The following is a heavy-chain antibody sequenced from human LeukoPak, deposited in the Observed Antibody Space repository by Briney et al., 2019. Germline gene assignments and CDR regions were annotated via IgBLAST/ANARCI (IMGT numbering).Heavy chain of an antibody. CDR1: GFTFSSYW. V-gene: IGHV3-74*01. Sequence: GGFLRLSCTASGFTFSSYWMHWVRQAPGKGLVWVSRINSDGSSTSYADSVKGRFTISRDNAKNTLYLQMNSLRAEDTAVYYCARERVPAAMSLNWFDPRGQGTLVTVSS. CDR2: INSDGSST. CDR3: ARERVPAAMSLNWFDP. J-gene: IGHJ5*02. D-gene: IGHD2-2*01.